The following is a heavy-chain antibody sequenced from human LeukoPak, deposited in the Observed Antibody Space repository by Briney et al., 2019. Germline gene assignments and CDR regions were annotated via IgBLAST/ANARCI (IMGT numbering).Heavy chain of an antibody. CDR2: IYYSGST. CDR3: ARGRYFDWVRPYNWFDP. CDR1: GGSISSYY. J-gene: IGHJ5*02. Sequence: SETLSLSCTVSGGSISSYYWGWIRQPPGKGLEWIGSIYYSGSTYYNPSLKSRVTISVDTSKNQFSLKLSSVTAADTAVYYCARGRYFDWVRPYNWFDPWGQGTLVTVSS. D-gene: IGHD3-9*01. V-gene: IGHV4-39*07.